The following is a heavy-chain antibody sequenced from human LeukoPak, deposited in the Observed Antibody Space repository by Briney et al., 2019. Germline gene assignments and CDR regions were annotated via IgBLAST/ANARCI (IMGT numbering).Heavy chain of an antibody. J-gene: IGHJ6*03. V-gene: IGHV4-34*01. CDR1: GGSFSGYY. CDR2: INHSGST. CDR3: ARGPYYYGSGRFSYYYYMDV. Sequence: SETLSLTCAVYGGSFSGYYWSWIRQPPGKGLEWIGEINHSGSTNYNPSLKSRVTISVDTSKNQFSLKLSSVTAADTAVYYCARGPYYYGSGRFSYYYYMDVWGKRTTVTVSS. D-gene: IGHD3-10*01.